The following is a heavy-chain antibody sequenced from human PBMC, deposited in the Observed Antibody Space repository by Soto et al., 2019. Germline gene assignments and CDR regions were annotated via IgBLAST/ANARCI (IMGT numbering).Heavy chain of an antibody. CDR3: ARGQLLTFNWFDP. CDR1: GGSISSYY. CDR2: IYYSGST. D-gene: IGHD2-2*01. J-gene: IGHJ5*02. V-gene: IGHV4-59*01. Sequence: SETLSLTCTVSGGSISSYYWIWIRQPPGKGLEWIGYIYYSGSTNYNPSLKSRVTISVDTSKNQFSLKLSSVTAADTAVYYCARGQLLTFNWFDPWGQGTLVTVSS.